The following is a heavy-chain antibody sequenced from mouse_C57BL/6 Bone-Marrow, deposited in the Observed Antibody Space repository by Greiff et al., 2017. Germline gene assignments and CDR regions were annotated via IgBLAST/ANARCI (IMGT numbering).Heavy chain of an antibody. Sequence: QVQLQQSGPELVKPGASVKISCKASGYAFSSSWMNWVKQRPGKGLEWIGRIYPGDGDTNYNGKFKGKATLTADESSSTAYMQLSSLTSEDSAVYFCARIPYSNYLDYWGQGTTLTVSS. D-gene: IGHD2-5*01. V-gene: IGHV1-82*01. CDR2: IYPGDGDT. CDR3: ARIPYSNYLDY. J-gene: IGHJ2*01. CDR1: GYAFSSSW.